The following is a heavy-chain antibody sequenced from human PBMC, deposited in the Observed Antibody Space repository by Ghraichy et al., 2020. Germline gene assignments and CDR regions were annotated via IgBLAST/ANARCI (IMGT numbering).Heavy chain of an antibody. V-gene: IGHV3-23*01. Sequence: GGSLRLSCAASGFTFSSYAMTWVRQAPGKGLEWVSTISGSGVDTYFAESVKGRVTISRDNSKNTMSLQMNSLRADDTGVYYCVKSLFPGGRGHWGQGTQVTVSS. CDR2: ISGSGVDT. J-gene: IGHJ4*02. CDR1: GFTFSSYA. CDR3: VKSLFPGGRGH. D-gene: IGHD2-15*01.